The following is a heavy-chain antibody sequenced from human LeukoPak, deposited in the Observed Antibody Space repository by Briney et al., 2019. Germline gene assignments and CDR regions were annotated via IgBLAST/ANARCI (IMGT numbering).Heavy chain of an antibody. Sequence: GGSLRLSCAASGFTFSSYSMNWVRQAPGRGLEWVSSVSSRSGYIFYADSVKGRFTISRDNAKNSLYLQMNSLRAEDTAVYYCARGQYGDPPPGCDYWGQGTLVTVSS. J-gene: IGHJ4*02. V-gene: IGHV3-21*01. D-gene: IGHD4-17*01. CDR3: ARGQYGDPPPGCDY. CDR1: GFTFSSYS. CDR2: VSSRSGYI.